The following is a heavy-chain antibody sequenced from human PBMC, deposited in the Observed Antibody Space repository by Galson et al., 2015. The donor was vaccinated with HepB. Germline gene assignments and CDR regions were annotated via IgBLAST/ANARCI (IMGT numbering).Heavy chain of an antibody. CDR1: GFTFSSYA. CDR2: ISGSGGST. V-gene: IGHV3-23*01. CDR3: AKVAIVGATWGGYFDY. D-gene: IGHD1-26*01. Sequence: SLRLSCAASGFTFSSYAMSWVRQAPGKGLEWVSGISGSGGSTSYADSVKGRFTISRDNAKNTLYLQMNSLRVEDTAVYYCAKVAIVGATWGGYFDYWGQGTLVTVSS. J-gene: IGHJ4*02.